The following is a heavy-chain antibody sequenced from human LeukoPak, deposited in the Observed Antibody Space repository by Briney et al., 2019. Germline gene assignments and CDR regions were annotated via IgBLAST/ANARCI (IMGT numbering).Heavy chain of an antibody. CDR3: AGGQGFLIDY. CDR1: GFTFSNYW. D-gene: IGHD3-3*01. J-gene: IGHJ4*02. CDR2: IKQDGSAK. V-gene: IGHV3-7*01. Sequence: GGSLRLSCVASGFTFSNYWMNWVRQAPGKGLEWVANIKQDGSAKYYVDSVKGRLTISRDNAKSLLYLQTNSLRAEDAAVYYCAGGQGFLIDYWGQGTLVTVSS.